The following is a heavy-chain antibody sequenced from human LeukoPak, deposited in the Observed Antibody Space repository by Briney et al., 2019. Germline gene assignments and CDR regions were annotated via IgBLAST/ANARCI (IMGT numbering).Heavy chain of an antibody. D-gene: IGHD2-15*01. Sequence: SETLSLTCTVSGGSISSYYWSWIRQPPGKGLEWIGYIYYSGSTNYNPSLKSRVTISVDTSKNQFSLKLSSVTAADTAVYYCVRYCSGGSCYSGGRYYYGMDVWGQGTTVTVSS. V-gene: IGHV4-59*01. CDR1: GGSISSYY. CDR3: VRYCSGGSCYSGGRYYYGMDV. J-gene: IGHJ6*02. CDR2: IYYSGST.